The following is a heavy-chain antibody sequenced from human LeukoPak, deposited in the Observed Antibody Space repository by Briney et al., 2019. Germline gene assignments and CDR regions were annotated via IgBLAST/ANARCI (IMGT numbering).Heavy chain of an antibody. CDR2: ISGSGGST. CDR1: GFTFSSYA. J-gene: IGHJ4*02. D-gene: IGHD3-10*01. Sequence: GGSLRLSCAASGFTFSSYAMSWVRQAPGKGLEWVSAISGSGGSTYYADSVKGRFTISRDNAKNSLYLQMNSLRAEDTAVYYCARGLWFGELLLDYWGQGTLVTVSS. CDR3: ARGLWFGELLLDY. V-gene: IGHV3-23*01.